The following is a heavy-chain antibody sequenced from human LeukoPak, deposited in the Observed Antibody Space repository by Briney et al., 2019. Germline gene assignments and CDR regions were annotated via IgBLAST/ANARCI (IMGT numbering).Heavy chain of an antibody. D-gene: IGHD5-24*01. Sequence: SETLSLTCSVSGGSLTGYYWNWIRQPPGKGLEWIGFIYYTGSSNYNPSLKNRVTISVDMSKNQFSLMLSSVTAVDTAVYYCARASEMTTNHLWGQETLVTVPS. CDR2: IYYTGSS. CDR1: GGSLTGYY. J-gene: IGHJ4*02. CDR3: ARASEMTTNHL. V-gene: IGHV4-59*01.